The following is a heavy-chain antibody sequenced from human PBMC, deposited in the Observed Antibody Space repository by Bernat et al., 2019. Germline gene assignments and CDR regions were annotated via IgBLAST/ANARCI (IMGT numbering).Heavy chain of an antibody. Sequence: QLQLQESGPGLVKPSETLSLTCTVSCGSISSSSYYWGWIRQPPGKGLEWIGSISYSWSTYYNPSLKSRVTISVDTSKNQFSLKLSSVTAADTAVYYCARHPAGYGDPYYYFDYWGQGTLVTVSS. CDR1: CGSISSSSYY. CDR2: ISYSWST. V-gene: IGHV4-39*01. CDR3: ARHPAGYGDPYYYFDY. D-gene: IGHD4-17*01. J-gene: IGHJ4*02.